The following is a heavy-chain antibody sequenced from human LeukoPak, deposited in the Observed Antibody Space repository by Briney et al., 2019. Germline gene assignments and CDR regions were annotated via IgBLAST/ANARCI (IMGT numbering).Heavy chain of an antibody. Sequence: SQTLSLTCAIPGDSVSSNSAAWNWIRQSPSRGLEWLGRTYYRSKWYNDYAVSVKSRITINPDTSKNQFSLQLNSVTPEDTVVYYCAREYQYGDSLPLDYWGQGTLVTVSS. CDR3: AREYQYGDSLPLDY. D-gene: IGHD5-18*01. J-gene: IGHJ4*02. V-gene: IGHV6-1*01. CDR2: TYYRSKWYN. CDR1: GDSVSSNSAA.